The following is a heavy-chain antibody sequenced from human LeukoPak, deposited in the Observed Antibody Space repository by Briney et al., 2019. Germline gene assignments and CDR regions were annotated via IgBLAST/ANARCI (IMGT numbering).Heavy chain of an antibody. J-gene: IGHJ4*02. CDR3: ARGYCGSTSCYTEYYFDY. V-gene: IGHV1-69*13. CDR2: IIPIFGTA. Sequence: SVKVSCKASGGTFSSYAISWVRQAPGQGLEWMGGIIPIFGTANYAQKFQGRVTITADESTSTAYMELSSLRSEDTAVYYCARGYCGSTSCYTEYYFDYWGQGTLVTVSS. D-gene: IGHD2-2*02. CDR1: GGTFSSYA.